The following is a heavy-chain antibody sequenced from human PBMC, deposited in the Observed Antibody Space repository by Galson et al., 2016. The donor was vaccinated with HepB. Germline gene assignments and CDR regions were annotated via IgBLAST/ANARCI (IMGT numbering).Heavy chain of an antibody. Sequence: SLRLSCAASGFTSDSYAMSWVRQAPGEGLEWVSSISAGDAGTYYADSVKGRFTVSRDNSKNTLSLQVNSLRGEDTAVYYCAEGRLGSSWVPSFDYWGQGTVVTVSS. CDR2: ISAGDAGT. CDR1: GFTSDSYA. CDR3: AEGRLGSSWVPSFDY. J-gene: IGHJ4*02. V-gene: IGHV3-23*01. D-gene: IGHD6-13*01.